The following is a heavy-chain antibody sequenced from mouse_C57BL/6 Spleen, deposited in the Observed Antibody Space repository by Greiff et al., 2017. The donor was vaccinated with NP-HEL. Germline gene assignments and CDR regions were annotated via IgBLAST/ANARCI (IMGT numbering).Heavy chain of an antibody. D-gene: IGHD1-1*01. Sequence: VQLQESGPELVKPGASVKLSCKASGYTFTSYDINWVKQRPGQGLEWIGWIYPRDGSTKYNEKFKGKATLTVDTSSSTAYMELHSLTSEDSAVYFCARRDPITTVVFDYWGQGTTLTVSS. CDR3: ARRDPITTVVFDY. J-gene: IGHJ2*01. V-gene: IGHV1-85*01. CDR1: GYTFTSYD. CDR2: IYPRDGST.